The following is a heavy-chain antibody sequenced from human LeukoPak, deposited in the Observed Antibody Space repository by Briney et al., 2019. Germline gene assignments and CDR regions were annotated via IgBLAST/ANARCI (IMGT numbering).Heavy chain of an antibody. Sequence: TGGSLGLSCAASGFTFSDYYMSWIRQAPGKGLEWVSYTSSSGSTIYYADSVKGRFTISRDNAKNSLYLQMNSLRAEDTAVYYCARASRKVRGVPYYWGQGTLVTVSS. V-gene: IGHV3-11*01. D-gene: IGHD3-10*01. CDR1: GFTFSDYY. CDR3: ARASRKVRGVPYY. J-gene: IGHJ4*02. CDR2: TSSSGSTI.